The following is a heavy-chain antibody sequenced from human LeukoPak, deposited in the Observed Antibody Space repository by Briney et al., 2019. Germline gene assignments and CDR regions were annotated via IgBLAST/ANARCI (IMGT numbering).Heavy chain of an antibody. D-gene: IGHD2-15*01. J-gene: IGHJ4*02. Sequence: GMSLRLSYAASGFTFTDYAMHRVRQAPGRGLEWVAVISYDGSNTYYRDSVKGRFTISRDNSRNTVSLQMNSLRAEDTALYYCAKSNGYCSGGNCYQNYWGQGTLVTVSS. CDR3: AKSNGYCSGGNCYQNY. V-gene: IGHV3-30*18. CDR2: ISYDGSNT. CDR1: GFTFTDYA.